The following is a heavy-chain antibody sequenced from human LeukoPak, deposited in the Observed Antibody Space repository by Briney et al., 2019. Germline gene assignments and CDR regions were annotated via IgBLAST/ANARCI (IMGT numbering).Heavy chain of an antibody. J-gene: IGHJ4*02. D-gene: IGHD3-10*01. V-gene: IGHV4-59*08. CDR3: ARLRGVIMAFDY. CDR2: IYYSGST. Sequence: SETLSLTCTVSGGSISSYYWSWIRQPPGKGLEWFGYIYYSGSTNYHPSLKSRVTISVDTSKTQFSLKLSSVAAADKAVYYCARLRGVIMAFDYWGQGTLVTVSS. CDR1: GGSISSYY.